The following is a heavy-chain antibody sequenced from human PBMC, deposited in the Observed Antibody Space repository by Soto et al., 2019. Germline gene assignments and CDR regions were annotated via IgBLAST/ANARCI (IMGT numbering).Heavy chain of an antibody. Sequence: QVQLVQSGAEVKKPGASVKVSCKASGYIFTNYYIHWVRQAPGQGLEWVAIINPLLTSVSTNYAQKFQGRVTVTRDTSTSTVYLELSSLRSADTAVYYCARDLAAAAYWGQGTLVTVSS. CDR1: GYIFTNYY. V-gene: IGHV1-46*01. D-gene: IGHD6-13*01. CDR3: ARDLAAAAY. J-gene: IGHJ4*02. CDR2: INPLLTSVST.